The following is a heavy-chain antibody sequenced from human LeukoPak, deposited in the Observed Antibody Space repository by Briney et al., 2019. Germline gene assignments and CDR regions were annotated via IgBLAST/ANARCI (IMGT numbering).Heavy chain of an antibody. V-gene: IGHV3-66*01. Sequence: GGSLRLSCAASGFTVSNSYMSWVRQAPGKGLEWVSVSYSSGTIAYADSVKGRFTISRDNSKNTVYLQMNSLRAEDTAVYYCARDRLRWYFDYWGQGTLVTVSS. CDR1: GFTVSNSY. CDR3: ARDRLRWYFDY. J-gene: IGHJ4*02. CDR2: SYSSGTI. D-gene: IGHD4-23*01.